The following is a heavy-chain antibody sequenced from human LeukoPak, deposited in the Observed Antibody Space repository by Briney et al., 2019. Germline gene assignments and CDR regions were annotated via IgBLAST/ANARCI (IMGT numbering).Heavy chain of an antibody. CDR2: ISAYNGNT. J-gene: IGHJ4*02. V-gene: IGHV1-18*04. CDR3: ARIPMDTAMADVSLFDY. CDR1: GYTFTSYG. D-gene: IGHD5-18*01. Sequence: GASVKVSCKASGYTFTSYGISWVRQAPGQGLERMGWISAYNGNTNYAQKLQGRVTMTTDTSTSTAYMELRSLRSDDTAVYYCARIPMDTAMADVSLFDYWGQGTLVTVSS.